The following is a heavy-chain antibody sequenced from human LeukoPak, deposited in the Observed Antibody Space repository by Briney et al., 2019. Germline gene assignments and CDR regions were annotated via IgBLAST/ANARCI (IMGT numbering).Heavy chain of an antibody. CDR3: AKTPIFGVAIIAPFDY. Sequence: GGSLRLSCAASGFTFSSYAMSWVRQAPGKGLEWVSAISGSGGSIYYADSVKGRFTISRDNSKNTLYLQMNSLRAEDTAVYYCAKTPIFGVAIIAPFDYWGQGTLVTVSS. CDR1: GFTFSSYA. J-gene: IGHJ4*02. V-gene: IGHV3-23*01. CDR2: ISGSGGSI. D-gene: IGHD3-3*01.